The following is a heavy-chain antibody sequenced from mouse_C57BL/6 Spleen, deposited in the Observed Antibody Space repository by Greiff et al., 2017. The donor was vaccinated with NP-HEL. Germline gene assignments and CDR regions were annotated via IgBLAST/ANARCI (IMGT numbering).Heavy chain of an antibody. CDR1: GYTFTSYW. D-gene: IGHD1-1*01. J-gene: IGHJ2*01. CDR2: IDPSDSET. V-gene: IGHV1-52*01. Sequence: QVQLKQPGAELVRPGSSVKLSCKASGYTFTSYWMHWVKQRPIQGLEWIGNIDPSDSETHYNQKFKDKATLTVDKSSSTAYMQLSSLTSEDSAVYYCAREVVEYYFDYWGQGTTLTVSS. CDR3: AREVVEYYFDY.